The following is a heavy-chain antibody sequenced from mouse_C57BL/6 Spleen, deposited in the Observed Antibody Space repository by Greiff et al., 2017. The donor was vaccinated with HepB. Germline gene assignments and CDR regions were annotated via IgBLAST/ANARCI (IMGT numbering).Heavy chain of an antibody. CDR2: IDPSDSET. V-gene: IGHV1-52*01. Sequence: VQLQQPGAELVRPGSSVKLSCKASGYTFTSYWMHWVKQRPIQGLEWIGNIDPSDSETHYNQKFKDKATLTVDKSSSTAYMQLSSLTSEDSAVYYCARPYYYGSSYYFDYCGQSTTLTVSS. CDR1: GYTFTSYW. D-gene: IGHD1-1*01. CDR3: ARPYYYGSSYYFDY. J-gene: IGHJ2*01.